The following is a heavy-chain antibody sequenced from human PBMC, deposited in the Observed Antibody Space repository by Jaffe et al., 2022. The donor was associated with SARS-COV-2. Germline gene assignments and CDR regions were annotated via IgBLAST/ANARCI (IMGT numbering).Heavy chain of an antibody. J-gene: IGHJ6*03. Sequence: EVQLVESGGGLVQPGGSLRLSCAASGFTFSSYAMSWVRQAPGKGLEWVSAISGSGGSTYYADSVKGRFTISRDNSKNTLYLQMNSLRAEDTAVYYCAKGKGVWGVTYYYMDVWGKGTTVTVSS. V-gene: IGHV3-23*04. CDR3: AKGKGVWGVTYYYMDV. D-gene: IGHD3-16*01. CDR1: GFTFSSYA. CDR2: ISGSGGST.